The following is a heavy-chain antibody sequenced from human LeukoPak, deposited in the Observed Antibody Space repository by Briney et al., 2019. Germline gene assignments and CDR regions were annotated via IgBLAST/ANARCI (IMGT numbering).Heavy chain of an antibody. J-gene: IGHJ4*02. D-gene: IGHD6-19*01. V-gene: IGHV3-21*01. Sequence: GGSLRLSCAASGFTFSSYSTNWVRQDPGKGLEWVSSISSSSSYIYSADSMKSLITITRDNTKNSLYLQMNRLRAEDTAVYYSATVPPSGWYRHYFDYWGQGTLVTVSS. CDR1: GFTFSSYS. CDR3: ATVPPSGWYRHYFDY. CDR2: ISSSSSYI.